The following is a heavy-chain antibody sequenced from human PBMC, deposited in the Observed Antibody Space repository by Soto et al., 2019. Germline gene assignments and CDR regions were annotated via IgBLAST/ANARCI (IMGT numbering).Heavy chain of an antibody. V-gene: IGHV4-59*08. CDR3: ARHRYSYGSYYFDY. CDR2: IYYSGST. CDR1: GGSINSYY. Sequence: QVQLQESGPGLVKPSETLSLTCTVSGGSINSYYWSWIRQPPGKGLEWIGYIYYSGSTNYNPSLKCRVTIAVDTSKYQFSLRLSSVTAADTALYYCARHRYSYGSYYFDYWGQGTLVTVSS. D-gene: IGHD5-18*01. J-gene: IGHJ4*02.